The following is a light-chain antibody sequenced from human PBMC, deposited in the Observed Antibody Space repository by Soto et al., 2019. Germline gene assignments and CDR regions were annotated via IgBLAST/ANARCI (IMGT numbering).Light chain of an antibody. Sequence: DIVITQSPATLSVSPGERATLSCRAIQSVSSSTYLAWYQQKPGQAPRLLIYDASSRATGIPDRFSGSGSGTDFTLTISRLEPEDFAVYYCQQYGSSPITFGQGTRLEIK. CDR2: DAS. CDR3: QQYGSSPIT. V-gene: IGKV3-20*01. CDR1: QSVSSSTY. J-gene: IGKJ5*01.